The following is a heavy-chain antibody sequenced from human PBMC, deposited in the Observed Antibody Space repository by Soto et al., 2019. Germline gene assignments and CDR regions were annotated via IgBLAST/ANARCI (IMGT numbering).Heavy chain of an antibody. CDR3: ARESSGNYFAFDL. CDR2: MTRSGSSS. D-gene: IGHD1-26*01. CDR1: GFTFSDPY. V-gene: IGHV3-11*01. Sequence: NPGGSLRLSSAASGFTFSDPYMSWIRQAPGKGLEWISYMTRSGSSSSYAESVKGRLTISRANAKYSLHLQMNSLRGDDTDVYYSARESSGNYFAFDLWGQGTMVTVSS. J-gene: IGHJ3*01.